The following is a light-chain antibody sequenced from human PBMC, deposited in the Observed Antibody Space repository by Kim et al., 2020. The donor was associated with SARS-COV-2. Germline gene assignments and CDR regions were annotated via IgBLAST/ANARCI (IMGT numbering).Light chain of an antibody. CDR2: DAS. CDR1: QSINRW. V-gene: IGKV1-5*01. Sequence: LSASVGDRVTITCRASQSINRWLAWYQQKPGKSPNLLIYDASSLESGVPSRFSGSGSGTEFTLTISSLQPGDSATYYCQQYSTMFTFGQGTKLEI. CDR3: QQYSTMFT. J-gene: IGKJ2*01.